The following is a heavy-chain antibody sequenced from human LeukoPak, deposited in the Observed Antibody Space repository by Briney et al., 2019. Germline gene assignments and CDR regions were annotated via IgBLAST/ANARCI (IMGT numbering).Heavy chain of an antibody. CDR3: ARDTYSSSPQATYYYYYMDV. V-gene: IGHV1-69*05. D-gene: IGHD6-6*01. J-gene: IGHJ6*03. Sequence: SVKVSCKASGGTFSSYAISWVRQAPGQGLEWMGGIIPIFGTANYAQKFQGRVTITTDESTSTAYMELSSLRSEDTAVYYCARDTYSSSPQATYYYYYMDVWGKGTTVTVSS. CDR1: GGTFSSYA. CDR2: IIPIFGTA.